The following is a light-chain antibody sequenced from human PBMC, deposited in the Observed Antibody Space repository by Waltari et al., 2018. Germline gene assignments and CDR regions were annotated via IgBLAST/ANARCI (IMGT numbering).Light chain of an antibody. CDR1: SLKTHH. J-gene: IGLJ7*01. CDR3: ASRDNTGNPAL. CDR2: GNT. V-gene: IGLV3-19*01. Sequence: SSGLTQEPALSVALGHTVRMTCQGDSLKTHHAKWYQQKPGQAPVLVIYGNTNRPSGIPGRFSGSWSGDTGSLTITGAQVEDEADYYCASRDNTGNPALFGGGTRLTV.